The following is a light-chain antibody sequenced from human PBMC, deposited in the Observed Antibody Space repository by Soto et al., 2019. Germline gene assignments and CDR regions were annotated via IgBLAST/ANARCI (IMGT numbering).Light chain of an antibody. CDR1: QSVSGSY. V-gene: IGKV3-20*01. CDR2: GAS. J-gene: IGKJ4*01. Sequence: EIVLTQSPGTLSLSPGERATLSCRASQSVSGSYIAWYQRKPGQAPRLLIYGASNRATGIPDRFSGSGSGTDFTLTISRLEPEDFAVFYCQQYVTTPLTFGGGTKVDIK. CDR3: QQYVTTPLT.